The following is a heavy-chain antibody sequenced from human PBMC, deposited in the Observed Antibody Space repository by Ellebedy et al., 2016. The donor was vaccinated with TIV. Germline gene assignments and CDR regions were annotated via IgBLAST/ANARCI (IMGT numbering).Heavy chain of an antibody. Sequence: AASVKVSCKASGYTFTGYYIHWVRQATGQGLEWMGWLNVASTDTNYAQRFRDRVTMTRDTSISTAYMDLSRLTSDDTAVYYCARSVMKVVTAAPLGYWGQGTLVTVSS. D-gene: IGHD3-22*01. CDR3: ARSVMKVVTAAPLGY. V-gene: IGHV1-2*02. J-gene: IGHJ4*02. CDR1: GYTFTGYY. CDR2: LNVASTDT.